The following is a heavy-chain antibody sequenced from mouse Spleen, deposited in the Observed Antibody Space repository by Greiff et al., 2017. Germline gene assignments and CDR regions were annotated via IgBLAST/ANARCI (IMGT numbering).Heavy chain of an antibody. V-gene: IGHV1-15*01. J-gene: IGHJ3*01. CDR1: GYTFTDYE. Sequence: VQLQQSGAELVRPGASVTLSCKASGYTFTDYEMHWVKQTPVHGLEWIGAIDPETGGTAYNQKFKGKAILTADKSSSTAYMELRSLTSEDSAVYYCTRPLTSWFAYWGQGTLVTVSA. CDR3: TRPLTSWFAY. CDR2: IDPETGGT. D-gene: IGHD4-1*01.